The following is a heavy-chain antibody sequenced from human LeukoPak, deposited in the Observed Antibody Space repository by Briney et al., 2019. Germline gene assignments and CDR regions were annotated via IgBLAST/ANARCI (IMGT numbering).Heavy chain of an antibody. D-gene: IGHD6-13*01. CDR2: IYHSGST. J-gene: IGHJ5*02. CDR1: GGSISSSNW. Sequence: PSETLSLTCAVSGGSISSSNWWSWVRQPPGKGLEWIGEIYHSGSTNYNPSLKSRVTISVDKSKNQFSLKLSSVTAADTAVYYCARDLPGIAAAGAENWFDPWGQGTLVTVSS. CDR3: ARDLPGIAAAGAENWFDP. V-gene: IGHV4-4*02.